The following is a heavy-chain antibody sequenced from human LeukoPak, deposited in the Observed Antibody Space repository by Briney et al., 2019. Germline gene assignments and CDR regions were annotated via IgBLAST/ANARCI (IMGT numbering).Heavy chain of an antibody. CDR3: ARDVKLVGATDGFDY. CDR2: INPNSGGA. D-gene: IGHD1-26*01. Sequence: ASVKVSCKASGYTFTGYYMHWVRQAPGQGLEWMGWINPNSGGANYAQKFQGRVTMTRDTSISTAYMELSRLRSDDTAVYYCARDVKLVGATDGFDYWGQGTLVTVSS. V-gene: IGHV1-2*02. CDR1: GYTFTGYY. J-gene: IGHJ4*02.